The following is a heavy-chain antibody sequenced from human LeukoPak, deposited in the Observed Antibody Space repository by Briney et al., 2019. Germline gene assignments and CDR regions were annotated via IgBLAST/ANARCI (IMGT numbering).Heavy chain of an antibody. J-gene: IGHJ6*02. V-gene: IGHV1-2*02. CDR1: GYTFTGYY. D-gene: IGHD3-22*01. CDR2: INPNSGGT. CDR3: ARDENYDSSGYYFSYYGMDV. Sequence: ASVKVSCKASGYTFTGYYMHWVRQAPGQGLEWMGWINPNSGGTNYAQKFQGRVTMTRDTSISTAYMELSRLRSDDTAVYYCARDENYDSSGYYFSYYGMDVWGQGTTVTVSS.